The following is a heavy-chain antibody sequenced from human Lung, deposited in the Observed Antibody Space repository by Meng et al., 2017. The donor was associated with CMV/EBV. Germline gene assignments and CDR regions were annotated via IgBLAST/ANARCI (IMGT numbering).Heavy chain of an antibody. Sequence: GESLKISCAASGFTVSSNYMSWVRQAPGKGLEWVSVIYSGGSTYYADSVKGRFTISRDNSKNTLYLQMNSLRAEDTAVYYCARMPKWLGDHFDYWGQGTLVTVSS. CDR2: IYSGGST. V-gene: IGHV3-66*02. CDR3: ARMPKWLGDHFDY. D-gene: IGHD6-19*01. CDR1: GFTVSSNY. J-gene: IGHJ4*02.